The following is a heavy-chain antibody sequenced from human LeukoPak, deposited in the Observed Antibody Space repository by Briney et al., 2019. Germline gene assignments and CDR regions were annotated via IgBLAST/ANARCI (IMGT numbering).Heavy chain of an antibody. Sequence: PGGSLRLSCAASGFTFSSYEMNWVRQSPGKGLEWVSDISSSGSTIYYADSVEGRFTISRDNAKNSLYLQMNSLRAEDTAVYYCARARCCRPRDAFDIWGQGTMVTVSS. CDR1: GFTFSSYE. J-gene: IGHJ3*02. CDR3: ARARCCRPRDAFDI. D-gene: IGHD4/OR15-4a*01. CDR2: ISSSGSTI. V-gene: IGHV3-48*03.